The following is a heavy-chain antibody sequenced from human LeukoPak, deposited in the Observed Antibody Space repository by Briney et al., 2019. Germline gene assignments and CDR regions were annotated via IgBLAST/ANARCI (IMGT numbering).Heavy chain of an antibody. CDR2: ISSSSSYI. V-gene: IGHV3-21*01. D-gene: IGHD3-10*01. CDR1: GFTFSSYS. J-gene: IGHJ6*03. Sequence: GGSLRLSCAASGFTFSSYSMNWVRQAPGKGLEWVSSISSSSSYIYYADSVKGRFTISRDNAKNSLYLQMNSLRAEDTAVYYCASGVGYYGSGSYRGYYYYYYMDVWGKGTTVTVSS. CDR3: ASGVGYYGSGSYRGYYYYYYMDV.